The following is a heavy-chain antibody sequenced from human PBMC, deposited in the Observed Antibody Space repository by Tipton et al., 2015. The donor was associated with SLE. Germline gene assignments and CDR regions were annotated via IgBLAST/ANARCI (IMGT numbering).Heavy chain of an antibody. J-gene: IGHJ4*02. Sequence: SLRLSCAASGFTFSSYEMNWVRQAPGKGLEWVSYISSSGSTIYYADSVKGRFTISRDNAKNSLYLQMNSLRAEDTAVYYCANVGGYGGFVYWGQGALVTVSS. CDR3: ANVGGYGGFVY. CDR2: ISSSGSTI. V-gene: IGHV3-48*03. D-gene: IGHD4-23*01. CDR1: GFTFSSYE.